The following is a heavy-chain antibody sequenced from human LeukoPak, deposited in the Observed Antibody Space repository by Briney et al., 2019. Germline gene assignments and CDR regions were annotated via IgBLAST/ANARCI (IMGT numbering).Heavy chain of an antibody. D-gene: IGHD1-26*01. CDR3: AKDSVSRDIVGASDYDY. J-gene: IGHJ4*02. CDR1: GFTFSSYA. V-gene: IGHV3-23*01. Sequence: GGSLRLSCAASGFTFSSYAMSWVRQAPGKGLEWVSAISGSGGSTYYADSVKGRFTISRDNSKNTLYLQMNSLRAEDTAVYYCAKDSVSRDIVGASDYDYWGQGTLVTVSS. CDR2: ISGSGGST.